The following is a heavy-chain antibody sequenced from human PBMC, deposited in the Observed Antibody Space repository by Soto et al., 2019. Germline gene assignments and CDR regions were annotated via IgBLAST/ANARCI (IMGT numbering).Heavy chain of an antibody. V-gene: IGHV3-23*01. D-gene: IGHD5-12*01. CDR2: ISARGGSL. CDR3: AKGSSEYSASVEN. CDR1: GFSFSSYA. Sequence: EVQLLEAGGGCVQPGGSLRLSCAASGFSFSSYAMVWVRQAPGKGLEWVSVISARGGSLYFADSVKGRFTISRDNSKNVLSLEMNSLRAEDTATYFCAKGSSEYSASVENWGQGNLVVVSS. J-gene: IGHJ4*02.